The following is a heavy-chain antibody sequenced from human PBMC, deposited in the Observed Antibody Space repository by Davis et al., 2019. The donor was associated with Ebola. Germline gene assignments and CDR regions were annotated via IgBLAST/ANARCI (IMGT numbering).Heavy chain of an antibody. CDR1: GFTFSSYS. CDR2: IIGSGFYT. D-gene: IGHD2-15*01. CDR3: AAADIVVVVDGTSYPHAFDT. J-gene: IGHJ3*02. V-gene: IGHV3-21*01. Sequence: GESLKISCAASGFTFSSYSMNWVRQAPGKGLEWVSSIIGSGFYTYYAGSVKGRFTISRDNAKNSLFLQMNSLRAEDTAVYYCAAADIVVVVDGTSYPHAFDTWGQGTVVTVSS.